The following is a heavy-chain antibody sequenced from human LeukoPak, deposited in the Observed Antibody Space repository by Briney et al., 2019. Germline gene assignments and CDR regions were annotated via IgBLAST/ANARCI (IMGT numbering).Heavy chain of an antibody. CDR2: IRYDGSKK. D-gene: IGHD6-13*01. J-gene: IGHJ4*02. CDR1: GFTFSDYA. V-gene: IGHV3-30*02. CDR3: AKDFSSWNPSEIDY. Sequence: GGSLRLSCAASGFTFSDYAMSWVRQAPGKGLEWVAFIRYDGSKKYYADSVKGRFTISRDNSKTSLYLQMNSLRAEDTAVYYCAKDFSSWNPSEIDYWGQGTLVTVSS.